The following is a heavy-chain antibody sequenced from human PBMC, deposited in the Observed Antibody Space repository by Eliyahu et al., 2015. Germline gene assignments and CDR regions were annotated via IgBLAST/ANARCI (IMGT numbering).Heavy chain of an antibody. D-gene: IGHD6-19*01. CDR1: XFPFSHYY. J-gene: IGHJ3*02. CDR2: ISDSGTKT. V-gene: IGHV3-11*01. CDR3: ATDRFSSGYFDI. Sequence: QVQLMESGGGLVKPGGSLRLSCAASXFPFSHYYMTRVRPAPGKGVEWVAYISDSGTKTYYADSVKGRFTISRDNAKKSLFLQMNSLRTEDTAVYYCATDRFSSGYFDIWGQGTLVTVSS.